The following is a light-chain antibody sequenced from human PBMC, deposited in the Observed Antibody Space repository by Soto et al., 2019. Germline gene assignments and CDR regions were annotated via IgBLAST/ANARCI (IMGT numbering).Light chain of an antibody. V-gene: IGKV3-15*01. CDR1: QSVSSN. CDR2: GAS. Sequence: EIVMTQSPATLSVSPGERATPSCRASQSVSSNLAWYQQKPGQAPRLLIYGASTRATGIPARFSGSGSGTEFTPTISGLQSEDFATYYCQQYNNWPVTFGGGTKVDIK. J-gene: IGKJ4*01. CDR3: QQYNNWPVT.